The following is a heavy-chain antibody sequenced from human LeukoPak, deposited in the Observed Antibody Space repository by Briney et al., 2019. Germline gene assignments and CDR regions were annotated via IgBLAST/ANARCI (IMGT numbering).Heavy chain of an antibody. CDR2: IYTSGST. D-gene: IGHD3-10*01. Sequence: PSETLSLTCTVSGGSISSGSYYWSWIRQPAGKGLEWIGRIYTSGSTNYNPSLKSRVTISVDTSKNQFSLKLSSVTAADTAVYYCARTRYGSGSYTFLDYWGQGTLVTVSS. CDR1: GGSISSGSYY. J-gene: IGHJ4*02. V-gene: IGHV4-61*02. CDR3: ARTRYGSGSYTFLDY.